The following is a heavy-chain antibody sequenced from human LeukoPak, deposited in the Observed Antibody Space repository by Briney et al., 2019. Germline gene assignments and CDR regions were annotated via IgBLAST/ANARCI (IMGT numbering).Heavy chain of an antibody. CDR2: IRYDGSHK. CDR1: GFTFSSYG. Sequence: GGSLRLSCAASGFTFSSYGMHWVRQPPGKGLEWVAFIRYDGSHKYYADSVKGRFTISRDNSKNTLYLQMNSLRAEDTAVYYCAKGSGYEHNYYYYYMDVWGKGTTVTISS. J-gene: IGHJ6*03. D-gene: IGHD5-12*01. V-gene: IGHV3-30*02. CDR3: AKGSGYEHNYYYYYMDV.